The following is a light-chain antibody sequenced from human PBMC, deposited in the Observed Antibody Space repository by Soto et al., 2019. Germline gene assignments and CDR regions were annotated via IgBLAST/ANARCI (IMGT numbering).Light chain of an antibody. CDR3: QQCGTFPFT. J-gene: IGKJ3*01. CDR1: QDISNC. Sequence: DIQMTQSPSSLSAALGDRVTSTCQASQDISNCLNWYQQKLGKAPKLLIYDAFNLETGVPSRLTGSGSGKDFTFTISSLQPEDFATYFCQQCGTFPFTFGPVTKVAI. CDR2: DAF. V-gene: IGKV1-33*01.